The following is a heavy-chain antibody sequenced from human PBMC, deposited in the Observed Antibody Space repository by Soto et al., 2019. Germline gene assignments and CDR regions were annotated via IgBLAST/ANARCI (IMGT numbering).Heavy chain of an antibody. J-gene: IGHJ3*02. CDR1: GGSISSYY. D-gene: IGHD2-21*02. V-gene: IGHV4-59*01. Sequence: QVQLQESGPGLVKPSETLSLTCTVSGGSISSYYWSWIRQPPGKGLEWIGYIYYSGSTNYNPSLKSRDTISVDTSKNQFSLKLSSVTAADTAVYYCARGDDWRRQNAFDIWGQGTMVTVSS. CDR2: IYYSGST. CDR3: ARGDDWRRQNAFDI.